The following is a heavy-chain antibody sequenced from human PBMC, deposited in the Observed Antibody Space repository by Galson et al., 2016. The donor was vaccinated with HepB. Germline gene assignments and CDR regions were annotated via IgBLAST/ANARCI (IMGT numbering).Heavy chain of an antibody. D-gene: IGHD2-15*01. Sequence: QSGAEVKEPGESLKISCKGSGYDFSTYWIAWVRQMPGKGLEWMGVIYPGDSESRYSPSFHGQVTISADKSINTAYLQLGRLKASDTATYYCARSLTALRYYGMYVWGQGTTVTVSS. V-gene: IGHV5-51*01. CDR2: IYPGDSES. J-gene: IGHJ6*02. CDR1: GYDFSTYW. CDR3: ARSLTALRYYGMYV.